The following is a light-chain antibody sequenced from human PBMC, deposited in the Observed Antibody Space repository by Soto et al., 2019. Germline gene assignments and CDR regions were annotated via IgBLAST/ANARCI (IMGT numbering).Light chain of an antibody. CDR3: TSWTTSTTMI. CDR2: DVN. CDR1: SSDIGAYNF. Sequence: QSVLTQPASVSGSPGQSITISCTGTSSDIGAYNFVSWYQQHRGKAPKLMLYDVNIRPSGVSNRFSGSKSGNTASLTISGLQAEDEADYYCTSWTTSTTMIFGGGTQLTVL. J-gene: IGLJ7*01. V-gene: IGLV2-14*03.